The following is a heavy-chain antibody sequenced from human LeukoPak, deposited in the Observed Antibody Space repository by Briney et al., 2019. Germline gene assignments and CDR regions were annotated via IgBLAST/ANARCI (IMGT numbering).Heavy chain of an antibody. V-gene: IGHV3-30*18. CDR2: ISYDGSNK. D-gene: IGHD5-18*01. CDR3: AKPYSYGLDDY. CDR1: GFTFSSYW. J-gene: IGHJ4*02. Sequence: PGGSLRLSCAASGFTFSSYWMSWVRQAPGKGLEWVAVISYDGSNKYYADSVKGRFTISRDNSKNTLYLQMNSLRAEDTAVYYCAKPYSYGLDDYWGQGTLVTVSS.